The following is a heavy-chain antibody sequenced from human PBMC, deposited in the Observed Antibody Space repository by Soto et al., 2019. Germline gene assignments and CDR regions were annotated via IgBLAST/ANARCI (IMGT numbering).Heavy chain of an antibody. CDR2: ITGNSEYK. Sequence: GGSLRLSCVVSGVSFSDYSMNWVRQAPGKGLEWVSLITGNSEYKYYAGSVKGRFTVSRDNAKNSLYLQMNSLTVEDTAVYYCARSGELLQTFDSWGQGTLVTVS. CDR3: ARSGELLQTFDS. CDR1: GVSFSDYS. V-gene: IGHV3-21*06. J-gene: IGHJ4*02. D-gene: IGHD1-26*01.